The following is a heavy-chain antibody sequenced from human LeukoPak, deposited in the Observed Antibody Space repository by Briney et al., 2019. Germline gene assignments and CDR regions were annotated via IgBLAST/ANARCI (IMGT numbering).Heavy chain of an antibody. D-gene: IGHD5-18*01. J-gene: IGHJ5*02. Sequence: ASVKVSCKASGYTFTGYYMHWVRQAPGQGLEWMGWINPNSGGTNYAQKLQGRVTMTTDTSTSTAYMELRSLRSDDTAVYYCARDPDTAMVAYNWFDPWGQGTLVTVSS. CDR2: INPNSGGT. CDR3: ARDPDTAMVAYNWFDP. V-gene: IGHV1-2*02. CDR1: GYTFTGYY.